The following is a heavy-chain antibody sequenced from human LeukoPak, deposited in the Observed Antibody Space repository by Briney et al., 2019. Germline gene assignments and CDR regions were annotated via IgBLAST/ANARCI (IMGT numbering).Heavy chain of an antibody. CDR1: GFTFSSYW. J-gene: IGHJ6*02. V-gene: IGHV3-7*01. D-gene: IGHD3-3*01. CDR2: IKQDGSEK. CDR3: ARVMKRIWSKNIYYYYGMDV. Sequence: GGSLRLSCAASGFTFSSYWMSWVRQAPGKGLEWVANIKQDGSEKYYVDSVKGRFTISRDNAKNSLYLQMNSLRAEDTAVYYCARVMKRIWSKNIYYYYGMDVWGQGTTVTVSS.